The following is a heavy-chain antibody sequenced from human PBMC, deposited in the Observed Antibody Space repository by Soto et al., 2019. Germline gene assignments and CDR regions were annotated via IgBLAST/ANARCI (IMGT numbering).Heavy chain of an antibody. J-gene: IGHJ6*03. V-gene: IGHV3-23*01. Sequence: GGSLRLSCAASGFTFSSYAMSWVRQAPGKGLEWVSAISGSGGSTYYADSVKGRFTISRDNSKNTLYLQMNSLRAEDTAVYYCATPGVSPKTHTDYYYYMDVWGKGTTVTVSS. CDR1: GFTFSSYA. CDR3: ATPGVSPKTHTDYYYYMDV. CDR2: ISGSGGST. D-gene: IGHD2-8*01.